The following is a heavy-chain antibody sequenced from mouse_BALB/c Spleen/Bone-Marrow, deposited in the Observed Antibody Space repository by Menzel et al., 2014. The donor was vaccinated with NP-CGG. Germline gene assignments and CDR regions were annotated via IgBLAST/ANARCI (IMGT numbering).Heavy chain of an antibody. CDR3: ARLGYYGYFDY. Sequence: EVKVIESGGGLVQPGGSPKLSCAASGFDFRRYWMSWVRQAPGKGLEWIGEINPDSSTINYAPSLKDKFIISRDNAKNTLYLQMSKVRSEDTALYYCARLGYYGYFDYWGQGTTLTVSS. CDR1: GFDFRRYW. D-gene: IGHD2-3*01. CDR2: INPDSSTI. J-gene: IGHJ2*01. V-gene: IGHV4-1*02.